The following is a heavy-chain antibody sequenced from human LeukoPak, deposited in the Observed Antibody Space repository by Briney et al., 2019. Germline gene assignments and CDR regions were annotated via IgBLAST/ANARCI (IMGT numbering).Heavy chain of an antibody. D-gene: IGHD3-22*01. CDR1: GFTFSSYE. J-gene: IGHJ4*02. CDR2: IRSKAYGGTT. V-gene: IGHV3-49*04. Sequence: PGGSLRLSCAASGFTFSSYEMNWVRQAPGKGLEWVGFIRSKAYGGTTEYAASVKGRFTISRDDSKSIAYLQMNSLKTEDTAVYYCTRTLTYYYDSSGYYLDYWGQGTLVTVSS. CDR3: TRTLTYYYDSSGYYLDY.